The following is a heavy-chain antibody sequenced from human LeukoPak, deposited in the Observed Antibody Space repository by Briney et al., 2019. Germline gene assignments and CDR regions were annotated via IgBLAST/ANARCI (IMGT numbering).Heavy chain of an antibody. D-gene: IGHD2-15*01. CDR3: ARPRGGYCSGGSCYWFDP. Sequence: SETLSLTCAVYGGSFSGYYWSWIRQPPGKGLEWIGKINHSGSTNYNPSLKSRVTISVDTSKNQFSLKLSSVTAADTAVYYCARPRGGYCSGGSCYWFDPWGQGTLVTVSS. J-gene: IGHJ5*02. CDR2: INHSGST. CDR1: GGSFSGYY. V-gene: IGHV4-34*01.